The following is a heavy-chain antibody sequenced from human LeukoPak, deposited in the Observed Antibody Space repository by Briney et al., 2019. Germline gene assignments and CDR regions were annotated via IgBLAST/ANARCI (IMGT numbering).Heavy chain of an antibody. CDR2: IYDDDST. D-gene: IGHD3/OR15-3a*01. V-gene: IGHV3-66*02. J-gene: IGHJ5*02. Sequence: GSLRLSCVASAFTVSRNYMSWVRQAPGKGLEWVSVIYDDDSTYYADSVKGRFTISRDNSKNTVYLQMNSLRVEDTALYYRAGTTAGLFNWFDPWGQGTLVTVSS. CDR1: AFTVSRNY. CDR3: AGTTAGLFNWFDP.